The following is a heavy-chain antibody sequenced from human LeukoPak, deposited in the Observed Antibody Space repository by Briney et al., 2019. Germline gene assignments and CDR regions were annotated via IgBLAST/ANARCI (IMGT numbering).Heavy chain of an antibody. CDR2: IYPSDSDT. V-gene: IGHV5-51*01. D-gene: IGHD1-26*01. CDR3: ARPLQGIVGATGFDY. CDR1: DYSFATYW. Sequence: GESLQISCQGSDYSFATYWIAWLRQLPGKGLEWMEIIYPSDSDTRYSPSFQGQVTISADKSIKTAYLQWSSLKASDTAMYYCARPLQGIVGATGFDYWGQGTLVTVSS. J-gene: IGHJ4*02.